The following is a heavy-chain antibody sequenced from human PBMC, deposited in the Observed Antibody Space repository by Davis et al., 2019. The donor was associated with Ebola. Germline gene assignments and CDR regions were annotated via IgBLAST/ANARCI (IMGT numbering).Heavy chain of an antibody. CDR3: ARQSSGWYSYFDY. CDR1: GYTFTSYA. Sequence: ASVKVSCKASGYTFTSYAMHWVRQAPGQRLEWMGWINAGNGNTKYSQKFQGRVTITRDTSASTAYMELSRLRSDDTAVYYCARQSSGWYSYFDYWGQGTLVTVSS. J-gene: IGHJ4*02. CDR2: INAGNGNT. V-gene: IGHV1-3*01. D-gene: IGHD6-19*01.